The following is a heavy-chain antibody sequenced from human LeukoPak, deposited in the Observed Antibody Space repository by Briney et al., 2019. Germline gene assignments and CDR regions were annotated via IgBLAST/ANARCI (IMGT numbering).Heavy chain of an antibody. CDR3: AAGVYLFDY. CDR2: IWYDGSNK. V-gene: IGHV3-33*01. Sequence: SGRPPRLFCAASGFSFSNYGMHWVRQAPGKGLEWVAIIWYDGSNKYYADSVKGRFTISRDNSKNTLYLQMNSLRAEDTALYYCAAGVYLFDYWGQGTLVTVSS. CDR1: GFSFSNYG. D-gene: IGHD3-3*01. J-gene: IGHJ4*02.